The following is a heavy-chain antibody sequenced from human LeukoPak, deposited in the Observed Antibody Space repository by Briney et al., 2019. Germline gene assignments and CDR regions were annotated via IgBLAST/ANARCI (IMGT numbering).Heavy chain of an antibody. J-gene: IGHJ4*02. V-gene: IGHV3-23*01. CDR3: ARGVAAAGTWSFDY. CDR2: ISGSGGST. Sequence: GGSLRLSCAASGFTFSSYAMSWVRQAPGKGLEWVSAISGSGGSTYYADSVKGRFTISRDNSKNTLYLQMNSLRPEDTAIYYCARGVAAAGTWSFDYWGQGSLVTVSS. CDR1: GFTFSSYA. D-gene: IGHD6-13*01.